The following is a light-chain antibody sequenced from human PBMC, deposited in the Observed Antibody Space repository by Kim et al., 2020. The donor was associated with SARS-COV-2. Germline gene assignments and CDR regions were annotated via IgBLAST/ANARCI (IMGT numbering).Light chain of an antibody. V-gene: IGKV3-11*01. CDR3: QQRTNWPIT. Sequence: EIVLTQSPATLSLSPGERATLSCMASQNVGTYLAWYQQKPGQVPRLFIYDASNKASGIPARFSGSGSGTDFSLTISSLEPEDFAIYYCQQRTNWPITFGQGTRLEIK. CDR2: DAS. CDR1: QNVGTY. J-gene: IGKJ5*01.